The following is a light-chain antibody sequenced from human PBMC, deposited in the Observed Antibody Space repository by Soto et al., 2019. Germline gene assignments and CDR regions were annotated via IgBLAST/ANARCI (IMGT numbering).Light chain of an antibody. J-gene: IGKJ1*01. CDR3: QQYGSSGT. V-gene: IGKV3-20*01. CDR1: QSVSSRY. Sequence: EIVMTQSPVTLSVSPGERATLSCRAIQSVSSRYLAWYQQKPGQAPRLLIYGASNRATGIPDRFSGSGSGTDFTLTISRLEPEDFAVYYCQQYGSSGTFGQGTKVDI. CDR2: GAS.